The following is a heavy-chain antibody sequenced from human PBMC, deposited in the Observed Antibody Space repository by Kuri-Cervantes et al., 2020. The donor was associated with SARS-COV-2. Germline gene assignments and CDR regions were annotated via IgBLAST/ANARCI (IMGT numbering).Heavy chain of an antibody. Sequence: LSLTCAASGFTFSSYAMHWVRQAPGKGLEWVAVISYDGSNKYYADSVKGRFTISRDNSKNTLYLQLNSLTPEDTAVYYCAKPSVAREYSWFDPWGQGTLVTVSS. CDR3: AKPSVAREYSWFDP. D-gene: IGHD6-19*01. J-gene: IGHJ5*02. CDR2: ISYDGSNK. CDR1: GFTFSSYA. V-gene: IGHV3-30*04.